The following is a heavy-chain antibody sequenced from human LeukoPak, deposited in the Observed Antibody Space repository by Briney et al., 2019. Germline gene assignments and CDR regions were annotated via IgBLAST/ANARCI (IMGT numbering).Heavy chain of an antibody. V-gene: IGHV3-21*01. Sequence: KPGGSLRLSCAASGFTFSSYSMNWVRRAPGKGLEWVASIISISSHIYYADSVKGRFTISRDNAKNSLYLQMNSLRAEDTAVYYCARTRAPSNGRVLYYMDVWGKGTTVTVSS. D-gene: IGHD2-2*01. CDR3: ARTRAPSNGRVLYYMDV. CDR1: GFTFSSYS. J-gene: IGHJ6*03. CDR2: IISISSHI.